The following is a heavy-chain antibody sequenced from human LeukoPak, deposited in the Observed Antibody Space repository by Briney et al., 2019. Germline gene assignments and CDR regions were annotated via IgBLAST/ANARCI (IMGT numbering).Heavy chain of an antibody. D-gene: IGHD1-1*01. CDR3: ASNWSDFDY. J-gene: IGHJ4*02. V-gene: IGHV4-38-2*02. CDR2: IYHGETT. Sequence: SETLSLTCTVSGYSIGSGHYWGWIRQPPGKGLEWIGSIYHGETTYYNPSLKTRLTISLDTSKNQFSLRLSSVTAADTAVYYCASNWSDFDYWGQGILVTVSS. CDR1: GYSIGSGHY.